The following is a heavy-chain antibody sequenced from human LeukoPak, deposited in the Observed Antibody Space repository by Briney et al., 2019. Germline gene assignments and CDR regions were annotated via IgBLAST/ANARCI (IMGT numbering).Heavy chain of an antibody. CDR1: GFTFSSYD. V-gene: IGHV3-13*01. CDR3: AGEGWFGERSPFHY. D-gene: IGHD3-10*01. Sequence: GGSLRLSCAASGFTFSSYDMHWVRQPTGKGLEWVSAIGTAGDTYYPGSVKARFTISRENAKNSLYLQMNSLRAGDTAVYYCAGEGWFGERSPFHYWGQGTLVTVSS. CDR2: IGTAGDT. J-gene: IGHJ4*02.